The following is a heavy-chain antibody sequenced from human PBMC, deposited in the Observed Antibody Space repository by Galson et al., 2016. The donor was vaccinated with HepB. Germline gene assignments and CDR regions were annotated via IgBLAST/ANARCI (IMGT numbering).Heavy chain of an antibody. CDR1: GFAFSNYA. V-gene: IGHV3-7*03. CDR3: AAGAGWVEDY. J-gene: IGHJ4*02. Sequence: SLRLSCAVSGFAFSNYAMNWVRQAPGKGLQWVANIEKDGSEKNYVDSVKGRFTISRDNAKNSLYLQMNTLRAEDTAVYYCAAGAGWVEDYWGQGTLVIVSS. D-gene: IGHD5-24*01. CDR2: IEKDGSEK.